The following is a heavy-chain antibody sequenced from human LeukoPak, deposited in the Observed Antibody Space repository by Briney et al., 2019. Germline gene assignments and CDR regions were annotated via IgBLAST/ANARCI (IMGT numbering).Heavy chain of an antibody. CDR3: ARRKGNCTNGVCYRNYYYYMDV. Sequence: SETLSLTCAVYGGSFSGYYWSWIRQPPGKGLEWIGEINHSGSTNYNPSLKSRVTISVDTSKNQFSLKLSSVTAADTAVYYCARRKGNCTNGVCYRNYYYYMDVWGKGTTVTVSS. CDR2: INHSGST. CDR1: GGSFSGYY. D-gene: IGHD2-8*01. J-gene: IGHJ6*03. V-gene: IGHV4-34*01.